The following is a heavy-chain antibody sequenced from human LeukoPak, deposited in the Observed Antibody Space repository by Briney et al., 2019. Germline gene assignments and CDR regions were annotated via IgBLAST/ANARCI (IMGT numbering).Heavy chain of an antibody. V-gene: IGHV3-7*04. CDR1: GFTFSRYW. D-gene: IGHD2-15*01. J-gene: IGHJ4*02. Sequence: GSLRLSCAASGFTFSRYWMIWVRQAPGKGLEWVANIKQDGSEKYHLDSVEGRFTISRDNAKNSMYLQMNSLRAEDSAVYYCARGYCSAGSCSRAPDFWGQGTLVTVSS. CDR3: ARGYCSAGSCSRAPDF. CDR2: IKQDGSEK.